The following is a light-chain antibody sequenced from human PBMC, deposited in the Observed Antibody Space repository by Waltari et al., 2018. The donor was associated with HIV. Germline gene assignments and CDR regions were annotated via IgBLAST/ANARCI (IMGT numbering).Light chain of an antibody. CDR2: QAS. Sequence: DVQMTQSPSTVSASIGDRVTITCRASQTISNWLAWYQQKPGKAPNLLIYQASNLESGVPSRFRGSGSGTEFTLIIANLQAEDSATYYCQQYRIYSPWTFGQGTKVE. V-gene: IGKV1-5*03. J-gene: IGKJ1*01. CDR3: QQYRIYSPWT. CDR1: QTISNW.